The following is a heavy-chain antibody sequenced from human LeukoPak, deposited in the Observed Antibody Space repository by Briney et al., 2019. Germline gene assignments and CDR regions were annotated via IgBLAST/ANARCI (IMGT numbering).Heavy chain of an antibody. Sequence: SETLSLTCTVSDGSISSGSYYWTWIRQPAGKGLEWIGRIYTSGSTNYNPSLKSRVTMSVDTSKNQFSLKLSSVTAADTAVYYCAREQGYYYAFDIWGQGTMVTVSS. CDR3: AREQGYYYAFDI. V-gene: IGHV4-61*02. D-gene: IGHD3-22*01. CDR1: DGSISSGSYY. J-gene: IGHJ3*02. CDR2: IYTSGST.